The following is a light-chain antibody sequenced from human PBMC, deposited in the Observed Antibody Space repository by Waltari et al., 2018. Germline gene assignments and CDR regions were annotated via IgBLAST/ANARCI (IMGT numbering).Light chain of an antibody. CDR2: DVN. Sequence: QSALTQPASVSGSPGPSIAISCTGTRSVVGSYDYVSWYQQHPGKAPKLIIFDVNYRPSGVSNRFSSSKSGNTASLTISGLQPEDEADYYCSSYLSTNTEVFGGGTKVTVL. J-gene: IGLJ2*01. CDR1: RSVVGSYDY. CDR3: SSYLSTNTEV. V-gene: IGLV2-14*03.